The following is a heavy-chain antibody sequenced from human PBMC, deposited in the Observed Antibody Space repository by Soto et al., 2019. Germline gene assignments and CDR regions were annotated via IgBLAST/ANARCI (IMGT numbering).Heavy chain of an antibody. CDR2: IYPGDSDT. Sequence: PGESLKISCKGSGYSFTSYWIGWVRQMPGKGLEWMGIIYPGDSDTRYSPSFQGQVTISADKSISTAYLQWSSLKASDTAMYYCARSDYYGSGSYYTPSWFDPWGQGTLVTVSS. CDR3: ARSDYYGSGSYYTPSWFDP. D-gene: IGHD3-10*01. CDR1: GYSFTSYW. V-gene: IGHV5-51*01. J-gene: IGHJ5*02.